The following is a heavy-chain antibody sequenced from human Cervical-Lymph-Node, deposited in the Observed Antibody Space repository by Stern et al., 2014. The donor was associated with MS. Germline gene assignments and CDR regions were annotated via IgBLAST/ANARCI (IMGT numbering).Heavy chain of an antibody. Sequence: QITLKESGPTVVKPTQTLTLTCTFSGFSLNTSGVAVGWIRQPSGKALEWLALIYWDDDKRYRPSLKTRLTITKDTSRNQVVLTMTNMDPADTGTYYCVPRRGVFGFYPWGQRTLVTVSS. CDR2: IYWDDDK. CDR3: VPRRGVFGFYP. D-gene: IGHD3-10*01. CDR1: GFSLNTSGVA. V-gene: IGHV2-5*02. J-gene: IGHJ5*02.